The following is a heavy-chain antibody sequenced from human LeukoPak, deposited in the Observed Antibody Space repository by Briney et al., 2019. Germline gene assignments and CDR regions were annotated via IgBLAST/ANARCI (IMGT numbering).Heavy chain of an antibody. D-gene: IGHD2-8*01. J-gene: IGHJ4*02. CDR3: ARGGFGYVYFDY. CDR1: GFTFSAYW. Sequence: GGSLRPSCAASGFTFSAYWMSWVRQAPGKGLEWVAHIKGDGSEKYSVDSVKGRFTISRDNAKSSLYLQMNSLRAEDTALYYCARGGFGYVYFDYWGQGSLDTVSS. CDR2: IKGDGSEK. V-gene: IGHV3-7*01.